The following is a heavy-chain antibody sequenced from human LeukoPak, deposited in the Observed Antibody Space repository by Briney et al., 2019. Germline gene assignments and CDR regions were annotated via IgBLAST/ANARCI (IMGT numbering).Heavy chain of an antibody. Sequence: ASVKVSCKASGYTFTGYYMHWVRQAPGQGLEWMGWINPNSGGTNYAQKFQGRVTMTRDTSISTAYLELSRLRSDDTAVYYCARGASGVYTVTTSWFDPWGQGTLVTVSS. V-gene: IGHV1-2*02. CDR2: INPNSGGT. CDR1: GYTFTGYY. J-gene: IGHJ5*02. CDR3: ARGASGVYTVTTSWFDP. D-gene: IGHD4-17*01.